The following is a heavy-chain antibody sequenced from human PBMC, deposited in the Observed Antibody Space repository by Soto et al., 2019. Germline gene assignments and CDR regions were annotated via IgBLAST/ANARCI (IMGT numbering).Heavy chain of an antibody. V-gene: IGHV4-59*01. CDR3: ARTNDCSSTSCYFPNSYYFDY. CDR2: IYYSGST. J-gene: IGHJ4*02. Sequence: SETLSLTCTVSGGSISSYYWSWIRQPPGKGLEWIGYIYYSGSTNYNPSLKSRVTISVDTSKNQFSLKLSSVTAADTAVYYCARTNDCSSTSCYFPNSYYFDYWGQGTLVTVS. CDR1: GGSISSYY. D-gene: IGHD2-2*01.